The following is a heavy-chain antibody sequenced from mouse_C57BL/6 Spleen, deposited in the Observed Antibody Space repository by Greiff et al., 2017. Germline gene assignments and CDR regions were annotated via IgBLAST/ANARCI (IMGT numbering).Heavy chain of an antibody. CDR2: IYPGDGDT. CDR3: ARGDYYGSRGYFDV. J-gene: IGHJ1*03. Sequence: QVQLQQSGAELVKPGASVKISCKASGYAFSSYWMNWVKQRPGKGLEWIGQIYPGDGDTNYNGKFKGKATLTADKSSSTAYMQLSSLTSEDSAVYFCARGDYYGSRGYFDVWGTGTTVTVSS. D-gene: IGHD1-1*01. V-gene: IGHV1-80*01. CDR1: GYAFSSYW.